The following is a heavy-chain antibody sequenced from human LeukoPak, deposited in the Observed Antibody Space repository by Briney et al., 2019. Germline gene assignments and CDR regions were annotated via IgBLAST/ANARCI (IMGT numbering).Heavy chain of an antibody. J-gene: IGHJ4*02. V-gene: IGHV4-59*12. CDR3: ARRGYNYGYYFDY. D-gene: IGHD5-24*01. CDR2: IYYSGST. Sequence: SETLSLTCTVSGGSISSYYWSWIRQPPGKGLEWIGYIYYSGSTNYNPSLKSRVTISVDTSKNQFSLKLSSVTAADTAVYYCARRGYNYGYYFDYWGQGTLVTVSS. CDR1: GGSISSYY.